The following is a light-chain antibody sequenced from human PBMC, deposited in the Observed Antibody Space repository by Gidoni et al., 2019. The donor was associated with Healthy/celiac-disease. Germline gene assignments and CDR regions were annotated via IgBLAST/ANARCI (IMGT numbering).Light chain of an antibody. Sequence: DIVMTQSPDSLAVSLGERATINCKSSQSVLYSSNNKNYLAWYQQKAGQPPKLLIYWASTRESGVPDRFSGSGSGTDFILTISSLQAEDVAVYYCQQYYSTPLTFXGXTKVEIK. V-gene: IGKV4-1*01. J-gene: IGKJ4*01. CDR1: QSVLYSSNNKNY. CDR2: WAS. CDR3: QQYYSTPLT.